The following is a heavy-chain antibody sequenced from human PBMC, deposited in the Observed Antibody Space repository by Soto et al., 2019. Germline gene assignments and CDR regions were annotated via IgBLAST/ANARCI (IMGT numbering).Heavy chain of an antibody. CDR3: AYFDWLPY. D-gene: IGHD3-9*01. CDR1: GGSISSGDYY. V-gene: IGHV4-30-4*01. Sequence: PSETLSLTCTVSGGSISSGDYYWCWVRQPPGKGLEWIGYMYHSGSTYYNPSLKSRVTISIDRSKNQFSLKLSSVTAADTTVYYCAYFDWLPYWGQGTLVTVSS. CDR2: MYHSGST. J-gene: IGHJ4*02.